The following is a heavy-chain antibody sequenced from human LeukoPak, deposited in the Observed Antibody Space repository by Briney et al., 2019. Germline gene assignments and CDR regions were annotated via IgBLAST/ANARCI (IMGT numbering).Heavy chain of an antibody. Sequence: SETLSLTCAVSGYSISSYYWSWIRQPPGKGLEWIGYIYYSGSTNYNPSLKSRVTISVDTSKNQFSLKLSSVTAADTAVYYCARSRSIVGPPGYWGQGTLVTVSS. CDR3: ARSRSIVGPPGY. CDR1: GYSISSYY. V-gene: IGHV4-59*01. D-gene: IGHD1-26*01. CDR2: IYYSGST. J-gene: IGHJ4*02.